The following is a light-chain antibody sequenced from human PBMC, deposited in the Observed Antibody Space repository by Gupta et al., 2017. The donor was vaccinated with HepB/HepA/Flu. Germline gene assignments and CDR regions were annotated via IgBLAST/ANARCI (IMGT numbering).Light chain of an antibody. Sequence: SVLTQSPSVSAAPGQKVTISCSGSSSNIGNNYVSWYQQLPGTAPKLLSYDNNKRPSGIPDRFSGSKSGTSATLGITGLQTGDEADYYCGTWDSSLSAVVFGGGTKLTVL. CDR1: SSNIGNNY. CDR2: DNN. CDR3: GTWDSSLSAVV. J-gene: IGLJ2*01. V-gene: IGLV1-51*01.